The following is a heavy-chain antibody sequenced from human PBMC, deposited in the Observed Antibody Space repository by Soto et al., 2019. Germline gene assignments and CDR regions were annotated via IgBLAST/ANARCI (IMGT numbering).Heavy chain of an antibody. CDR2: IYTDDST. V-gene: IGHV3-53*04. D-gene: IGHD2-15*01. CDR3: TSGTSGSGGPLY. J-gene: IGHJ4*02. Sequence: GGSLRLSCAASGFTVSSNYMSWVRQAPGKGLEWLSVIYTDDSTYYADSVKGRFTISRHNSKNTLYLQMNSLRAEDTAVYYCTSGTSGSGGPLYWDQGTLVTVSS. CDR1: GFTVSSNY.